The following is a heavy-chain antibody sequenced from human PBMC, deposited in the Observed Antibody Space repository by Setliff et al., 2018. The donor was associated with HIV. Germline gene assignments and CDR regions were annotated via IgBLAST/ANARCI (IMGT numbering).Heavy chain of an antibody. Sequence: SETLSLTCTVSGGSISRTNYYWGWIRQPPGKGLEWIGSIYYPGSGTTYYNSSLKSRVTVSIDTSKNQFSLKVNFVTVADTAVYYCTTLQSSGWPHGIEYWGQGTLVTVSS. D-gene: IGHD6-19*01. CDR2: IYYPGSGTT. J-gene: IGHJ4*02. CDR1: GGSISRTNYY. CDR3: TTLQSSGWPHGIEY. V-gene: IGHV4-39*01.